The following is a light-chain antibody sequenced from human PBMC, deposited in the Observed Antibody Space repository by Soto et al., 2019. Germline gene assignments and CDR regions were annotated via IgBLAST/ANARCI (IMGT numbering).Light chain of an antibody. CDR1: NIGGKS. J-gene: IGLJ2*01. V-gene: IGLV3-9*01. CDR3: QVWDSSTV. Sequence: SYELTQPLSVSVALGQTASITCGGSNIGGKSVHWYQQKPGQAPVLVIYRDSNRPSGIPERISGSNSENTATLTISRVQAGDETDYYCQVWDSSTVFGGGTKVTVL. CDR2: RDS.